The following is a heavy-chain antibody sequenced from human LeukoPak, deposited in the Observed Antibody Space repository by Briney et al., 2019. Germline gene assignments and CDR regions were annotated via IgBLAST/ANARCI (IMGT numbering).Heavy chain of an antibody. D-gene: IGHD2-2*01. J-gene: IGHJ5*02. Sequence: SETLSLTCAVYGGSFSGYYWSWIRQPPGKGLEWIGEINHSGSTNYNPSLKSRVTISVDTSKNQFSLKLSSVTAADTAVYYCARGLKGAIVVVPAAICWFDPWGQGTLVTVSS. CDR2: INHSGST. CDR1: GGSFSGYY. V-gene: IGHV4-34*01. CDR3: ARGLKGAIVVVPAAICWFDP.